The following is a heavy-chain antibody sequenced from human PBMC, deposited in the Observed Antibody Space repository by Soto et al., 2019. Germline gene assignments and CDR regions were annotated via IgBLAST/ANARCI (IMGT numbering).Heavy chain of an antibody. D-gene: IGHD3-22*01. V-gene: IGHV1-2*02. CDR3: ARDTLYGSSAH. CDR2: INPNSGAT. CDR1: GYTFTGYY. Sequence: QVQLVQSGAEVKKPGASVKVSCKASGYTFTGYYMHWVRQAPGQGLEWMGWINPNSGATNYAQKFQGRVTMTRDTSITTAYMELGRLRSDDTAVYYCARDTLYGSSAHWGQGTLVTVSS. J-gene: IGHJ4*02.